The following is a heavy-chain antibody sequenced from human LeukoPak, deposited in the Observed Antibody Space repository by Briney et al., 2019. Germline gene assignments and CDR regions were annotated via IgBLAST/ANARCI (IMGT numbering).Heavy chain of an antibody. CDR2: INPSSGGT. D-gene: IGHD5-24*01. J-gene: IGHJ5*02. CDR1: GYTLTDYF. Sequence: GASVKVSCKASGYTLTDYFMHWVRQAPGQGLEWMGWINPSSGGTNYAQKFLGRVTMTRNTSISTAYMELSSLRSEDTAVYYCARGSSWDGYNSDWFDPWGQGTLVTVSS. CDR3: ARGSSWDGYNSDWFDP. V-gene: IGHV1-2*02.